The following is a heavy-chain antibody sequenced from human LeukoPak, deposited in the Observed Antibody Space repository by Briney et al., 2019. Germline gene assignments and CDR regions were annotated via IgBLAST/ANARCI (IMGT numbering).Heavy chain of an antibody. D-gene: IGHD6-6*01. Sequence: SETLSLTCTVSVGSISSSSYYWGWIRQPPGKGLEWIGSIYYSGSTYYNPSLKSRVTISVDTSKNQFSLKLSSVTAADTAVYYCARHARVAAFDYWGQGTLVTVSS. CDR2: IYYSGST. V-gene: IGHV4-39*01. CDR1: VGSISSSSYY. CDR3: ARHARVAAFDY. J-gene: IGHJ4*02.